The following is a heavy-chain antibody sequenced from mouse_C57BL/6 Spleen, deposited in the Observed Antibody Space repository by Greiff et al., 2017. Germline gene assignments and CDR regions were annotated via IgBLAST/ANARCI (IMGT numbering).Heavy chain of an antibody. Sequence: QVQLKESGPELVKPGASVKISCKASGYAFTSSWMNWVKQRPGKGLEWIGRIYPGDGDTNYNGKFKGKATLTADKSSSTAYMQLSSLTSEDSAVYFCARSDYCYGSSYDWGQGTTLTVSS. J-gene: IGHJ2*01. V-gene: IGHV1-82*01. CDR3: ARSDYCYGSSYD. CDR2: IYPGDGDT. CDR1: GYAFTSSW. D-gene: IGHD1-1*01.